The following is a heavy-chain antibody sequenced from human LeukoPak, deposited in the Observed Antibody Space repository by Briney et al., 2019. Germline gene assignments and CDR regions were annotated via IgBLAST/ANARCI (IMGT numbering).Heavy chain of an antibody. CDR3: VRDSGWFHFDY. J-gene: IGHJ4*02. CDR2: IKEDGSAE. CDR1: GFRFGSYW. Sequence: GGSLRLSCTASGFRFGSYWMTWVRQAPGKGLEWVAHIKEDGSAENYVDSVKGRFSISRDNAKNSLYLQMNSLRVEDTAVYYCVRDSGWFHFDYWGQGILVTVSP. V-gene: IGHV3-7*03. D-gene: IGHD6-19*01.